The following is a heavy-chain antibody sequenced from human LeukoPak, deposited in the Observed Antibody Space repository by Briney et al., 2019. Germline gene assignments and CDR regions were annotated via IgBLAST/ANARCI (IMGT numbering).Heavy chain of an antibody. CDR3: ARRDYYDSSGFSDGMDV. Sequence: SVKVSCKASGGTFSSYAISWVRQAPGQGLEWMGGITPIFGTANYAQKFQGRVTITADESTSTAYMELSSLRSEDTAVYYCARRDYYDSSGFSDGMDVWGQGTTVTVSS. D-gene: IGHD3-22*01. CDR2: ITPIFGTA. J-gene: IGHJ6*02. V-gene: IGHV1-69*13. CDR1: GGTFSSYA.